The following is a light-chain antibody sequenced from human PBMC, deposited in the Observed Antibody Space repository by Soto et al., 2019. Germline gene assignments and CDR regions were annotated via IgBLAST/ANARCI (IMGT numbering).Light chain of an antibody. V-gene: IGKV1-5*02. CDR3: QQYNDFPWT. J-gene: IGKJ1*01. CDR1: QSVYSR. Sequence: DIPMTQSPSTLSASVGDRVTIICRASQSVYSRLAWYQQKPGQAPKLLIYDASSLQSGVPSRFSGSGFGTEFTLTIDSRQPDDFATYYCQQYNDFPWTFGHGTKVELK. CDR2: DAS.